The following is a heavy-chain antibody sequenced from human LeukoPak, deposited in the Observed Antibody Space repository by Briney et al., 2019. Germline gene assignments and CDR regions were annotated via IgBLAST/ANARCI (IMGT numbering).Heavy chain of an antibody. V-gene: IGHV4-59*01. D-gene: IGHD3-22*01. Sequence: KPSETLSLTCTVSGGSISSYYWSWIRQPAGKRLEWIGHIYYSGSTNYNPSLKSRVTISVDTSKSQFSLNLSSVTAADTAVYYCARNYDSSGYTAFGYWGRGTLVTVSS. J-gene: IGHJ4*02. CDR1: GGSISSYY. CDR3: ARNYDSSGYTAFGY. CDR2: IYYSGST.